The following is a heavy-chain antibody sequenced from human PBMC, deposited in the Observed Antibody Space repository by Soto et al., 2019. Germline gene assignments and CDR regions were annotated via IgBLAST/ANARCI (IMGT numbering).Heavy chain of an antibody. Sequence: EVQLLESGGGLVQPGGSLRLSFAASGFPFTGFARRGVRQAPVKGLEWVSAISGSGDSTYYADSVKGRFTISRDNSKNTLYLQMNSLRAEDTAVYYCARRGSGSYYDYWGQGTLVTVSS. CDR1: GFPFTGFA. D-gene: IGHD1-26*01. CDR2: ISGSGDST. V-gene: IGHV3-23*01. J-gene: IGHJ4*02. CDR3: ARRGSGSYYDY.